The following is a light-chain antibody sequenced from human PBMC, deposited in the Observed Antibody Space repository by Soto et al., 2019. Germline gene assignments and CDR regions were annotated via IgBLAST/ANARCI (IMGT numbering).Light chain of an antibody. CDR1: QSVARSS. CDR2: GVS. J-gene: IGKJ4*01. CDR3: QEDATSPLT. Sequence: ENVLTQSPGRPSLSPGERTTLSCRASQSVARSSIAWYQQKVGQPPRLPIYGVSARATAGLDRISGSGSGTVFSLTIGRVEAEDFAVYQCQEDATSPLTFGGGTTLVIK. V-gene: IGKV3-20*01.